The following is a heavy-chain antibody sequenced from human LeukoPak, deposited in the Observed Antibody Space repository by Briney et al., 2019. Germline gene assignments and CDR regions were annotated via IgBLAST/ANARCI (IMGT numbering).Heavy chain of an antibody. CDR1: GYSVSSAYY. Sequence: SETLSLTCVVSGYSVSSAYYWAWIRQPPGAGLEWIGSIYPSGTTYYKSSLSSRLSISIDASRNQFSLRLSSVTAADTAMYYCARRPESPITGFDFWGQGALVAVSS. CDR3: ARRPESPITGFDF. V-gene: IGHV4-38-2*01. D-gene: IGHD1-14*01. CDR2: IYPSGTT. J-gene: IGHJ4*02.